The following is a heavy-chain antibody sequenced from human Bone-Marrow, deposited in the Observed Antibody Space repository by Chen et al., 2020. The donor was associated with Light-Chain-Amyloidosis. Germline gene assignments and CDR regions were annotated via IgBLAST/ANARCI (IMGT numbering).Heavy chain of an antibody. CDR2: IKQNGTER. Sequence: EVQLLESGGGLVQPGESLTLSCVASGLIFRRLWVNWVRQRQGKGLEWVAKIKQNGTERYYVDSVKGRFTISRDNTKNSVYLQMNTLRAEDTAVYYCARANYWGSYRYNAQGFDYWGRGTLVTVSS. D-gene: IGHD3-16*02. J-gene: IGHJ4*02. CDR1: GLIFRRLW. V-gene: IGHV3-7*03. CDR3: ARANYWGSYRYNAQGFDY.